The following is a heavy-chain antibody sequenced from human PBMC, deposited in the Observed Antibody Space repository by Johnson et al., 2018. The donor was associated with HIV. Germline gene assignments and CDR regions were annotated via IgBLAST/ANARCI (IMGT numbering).Heavy chain of an antibody. CDR1: GFTFSNYG. CDR3: ANTSPGSGSFGAFDI. J-gene: IGHJ3*02. Sequence: QEQLVESGGGVVQPGGSLRLSCAASGFTFSNYGMHWARQAPGKRLEWVAFIRYDGNSKYYADSVKGRFSVSRDNSKNTLYLQRTSRQAEDTAVYYCANTSPGSGSFGAFDIWGQGTMVTVSS. CDR2: IRYDGNSK. V-gene: IGHV3-30*02. D-gene: IGHD3-10*01.